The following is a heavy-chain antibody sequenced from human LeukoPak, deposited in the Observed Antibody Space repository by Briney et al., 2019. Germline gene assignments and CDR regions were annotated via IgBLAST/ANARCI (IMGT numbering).Heavy chain of an antibody. V-gene: IGHV4-59*01. D-gene: IGHD2-2*01. CDR1: GGSISSYS. J-gene: IGHJ4*02. CDR3: SRVGVPAATFDY. Sequence: SETLSLTCTVSGGSISSYSWSWIRQPPGKGLEWIGYIYYSGSTNYNPSLKSRGIIFVDTYKNQFSLKLISVLAADTAVYYCSRVGVPAATFDYWGQGTLVTVSS. CDR2: IYYSGST.